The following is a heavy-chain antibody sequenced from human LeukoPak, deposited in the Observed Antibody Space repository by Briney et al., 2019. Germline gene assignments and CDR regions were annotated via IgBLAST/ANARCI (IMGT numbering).Heavy chain of an antibody. V-gene: IGHV3-13*05. Sequence: GGSLRLSCTASGFTFSSYDMHWVRQDKGRGLEWVSAVSTAGDPYYLGSVKGRFTISRENAKNSFYLQMNSLRAGDTAVYYCAGQARPGSAEGAFDIWGQGTMVTVSS. D-gene: IGHD2-2*01. CDR2: VSTAGDP. CDR1: GFTFSSYD. CDR3: AGQARPGSAEGAFDI. J-gene: IGHJ3*02.